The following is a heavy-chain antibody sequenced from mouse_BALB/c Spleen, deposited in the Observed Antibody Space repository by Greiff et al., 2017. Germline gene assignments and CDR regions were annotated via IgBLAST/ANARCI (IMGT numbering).Heavy chain of an antibody. Sequence: QVHVKQSGAELVRPGTSVKVSCKASGYAFTNYLIEWVKQRPGQGLEWIGVINPGSGGTNYNEKFKGKATLTADKSSSTAYMQLSSLTSDDSAVYFCARSLYGNYGAMDYWGQGTSVTVSS. CDR3: ARSLYGNYGAMDY. CDR2: INPGSGGT. J-gene: IGHJ4*01. CDR1: GYAFTNYL. D-gene: IGHD2-1*01. V-gene: IGHV1-54*01.